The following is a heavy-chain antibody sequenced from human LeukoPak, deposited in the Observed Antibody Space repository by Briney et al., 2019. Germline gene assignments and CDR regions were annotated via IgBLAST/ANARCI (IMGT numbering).Heavy chain of an antibody. Sequence: GGSLRLSCAASGFTFSSYSMNWVRQAPGKGLEWVSAISGSGGSTYYADSVKGRFTISRDNSKNTLYLQMNSLRAEDTAVYYCAKDRDCSSTSCYLFDPWGQGTLVTVSS. D-gene: IGHD2-2*01. J-gene: IGHJ5*02. V-gene: IGHV3-23*01. CDR1: GFTFSSYS. CDR3: AKDRDCSSTSCYLFDP. CDR2: ISGSGGST.